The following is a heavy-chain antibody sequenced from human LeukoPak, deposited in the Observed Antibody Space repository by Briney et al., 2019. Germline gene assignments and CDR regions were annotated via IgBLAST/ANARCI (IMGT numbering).Heavy chain of an antibody. J-gene: IGHJ6*04. V-gene: IGHV3-48*04. CDR2: ISSSGSTI. CDR1: GFTFSSYS. Sequence: GGSLRLSCAATGFTFSSYSMNWVRQAPGKGLEWVSYISSSGSTIYYADSVKGRFTISRDNAKNSLYLQMNSLRAEDTAVYYCAELGITMIGGVWGKGTTVTISS. CDR3: AELGITMIGGV. D-gene: IGHD3-10*02.